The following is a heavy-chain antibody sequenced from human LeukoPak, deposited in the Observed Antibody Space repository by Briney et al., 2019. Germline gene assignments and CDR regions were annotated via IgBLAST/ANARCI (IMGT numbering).Heavy chain of an antibody. CDR1: GFTFSYFT. J-gene: IGHJ6*03. D-gene: IGHD2-2*01. CDR3: ARGQGYESYYYMDV. V-gene: IGHV3-21*01. Sequence: PGGSLRLSCIASGFTFSYFTMHWVRQAPAKGREWVSSISDGGDYKRYAGSVRGRLTISRDNSNNTVYLQMNNLRPEDTAVFYCARGQGYESYYYMDVWGKGTTVSVSS. CDR2: ISDGGDYK.